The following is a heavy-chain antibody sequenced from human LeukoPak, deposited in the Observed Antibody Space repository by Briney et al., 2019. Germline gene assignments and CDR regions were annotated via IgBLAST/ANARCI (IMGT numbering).Heavy chain of an antibody. V-gene: IGHV3-23*01. CDR1: GFTFSSYA. J-gene: IGHJ4*02. D-gene: IGHD1-7*01. CDR3: AKIRVIFNWNYAYYFDY. Sequence: PGGSLRLSCAASGFTFSSYAMSWVRQAPGKGLEWVSAISGSGGSTYYADSVKGRFTISRDNSKHTLYLQMNSLRAEDTAVYYCAKIRVIFNWNYAYYFDYWGQGSLVTVSS. CDR2: ISGSGGST.